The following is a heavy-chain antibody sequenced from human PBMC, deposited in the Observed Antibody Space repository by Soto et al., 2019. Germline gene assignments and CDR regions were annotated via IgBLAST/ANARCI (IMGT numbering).Heavy chain of an antibody. CDR3: ARGVGSSPPQY. D-gene: IGHD1-26*01. Sequence: SETLSLTCTISGGSVSVYYWIWIRQSTGQGLEWIGYIYASGSPYHNPSLRSRVTISADTSKNQISLKLTSPTAADTAVYYCARGVGSSPPQYWGRGTLVTVSS. V-gene: IGHV4-59*02. J-gene: IGHJ4*02. CDR2: IYASGSP. CDR1: GGSVSVYY.